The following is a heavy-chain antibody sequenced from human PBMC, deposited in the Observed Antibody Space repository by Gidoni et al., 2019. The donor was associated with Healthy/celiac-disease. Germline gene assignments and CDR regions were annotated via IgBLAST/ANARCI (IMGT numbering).Heavy chain of an antibody. V-gene: IGHV1-8*01. CDR1: GYTFTRYD. CDR2: MNPNSGNT. D-gene: IGHD6-13*01. CDR3: ARVGSSWSDYYYYGMDV. Sequence: VQLVQSGAEVKTPGSSVKVSCKASGYTFTRYDINWVRQATGQGLEWMGWMNPNSGNTGYAQKFQGRVTMTRNTSISTAYMELSSLRSEDTAVYYCARVGSSWSDYYYYGMDVWGQGTTVTVSS. J-gene: IGHJ6*02.